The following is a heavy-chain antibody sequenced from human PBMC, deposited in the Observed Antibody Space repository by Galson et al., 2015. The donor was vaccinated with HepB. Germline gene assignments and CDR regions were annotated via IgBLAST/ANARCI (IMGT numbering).Heavy chain of an antibody. D-gene: IGHD1-1*01. CDR1: GFTFSSLG. CDR2: IGVNAGNT. J-gene: IGHJ4*01. CDR3: AKGTTNIDY. V-gene: IGHV3-23*01. Sequence: SLRLSCAASGFTFSSLGMTWVRQAPGKGLECVSAIGVNAGNTDYADSVKGRFTISRDNSKSMLYPQMNNLRAEDTAVYYCAKGTTNIDYWGHGTLVTVSS.